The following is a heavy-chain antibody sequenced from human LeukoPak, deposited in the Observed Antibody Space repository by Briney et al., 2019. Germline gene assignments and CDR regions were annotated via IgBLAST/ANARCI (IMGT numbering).Heavy chain of an antibody. J-gene: IGHJ6*02. V-gene: IGHV3-66*01. CDR2: IYSGGST. CDR1: GFTVSSNY. Sequence: GGSLGLSCAASGFTVSSNYMSWVRQAPGKGLEWVSVIYSGGSTYYADSVKGRFTISRDNSKNTLYLQMNSLRAEDTAVHYCAREGPYYYYGMDVWGQGTTVTVSS. CDR3: AREGPYYYYGMDV.